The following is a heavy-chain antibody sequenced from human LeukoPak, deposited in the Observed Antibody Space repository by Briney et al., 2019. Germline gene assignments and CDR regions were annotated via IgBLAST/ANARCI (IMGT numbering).Heavy chain of an antibody. CDR2: INAGNGNT. Sequence: ASVKVSCKASGYTFTSYAMHWVRQAPGQRPEWMGWINAGNGNTKYSQTFQGRVAVTRDKFASTAYMELSSLRSEDTAVYYCARGIWSSHKADYYLDHWGLGTLVTVSS. D-gene: IGHD3-3*01. CDR1: GYTFTSYA. V-gene: IGHV1-3*01. J-gene: IGHJ4*02. CDR3: ARGIWSSHKADYYLDH.